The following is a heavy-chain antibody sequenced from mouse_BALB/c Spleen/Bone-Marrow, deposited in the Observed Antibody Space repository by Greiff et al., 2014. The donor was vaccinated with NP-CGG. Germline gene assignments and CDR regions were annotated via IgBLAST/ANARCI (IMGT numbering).Heavy chain of an antibody. V-gene: IGHV1S56*01. CDR2: IYPGDLNT. Sequence: VQLQQSGPELVKPGASVRISCKVSGYTFTTYYLHWVKQRPGQGLEWIGWIYPGDLNTKYNEQFKATATLTADKSSSTAYMQLSSLTSEDSAVYFCVREDYGSVSFDYWGQGTTLTASS. CDR1: GYTFTTYY. D-gene: IGHD1-1*01. CDR3: VREDYGSVSFDY. J-gene: IGHJ2*01.